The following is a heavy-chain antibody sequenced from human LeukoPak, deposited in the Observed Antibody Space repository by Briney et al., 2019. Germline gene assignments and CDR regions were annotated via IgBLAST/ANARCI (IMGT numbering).Heavy chain of an antibody. V-gene: IGHV4-30-2*01. CDR1: GGSISSGGYS. CDR2: IYHSGST. D-gene: IGHD3-3*01. CDR3: ARGKRGFWSAIGDWFDP. Sequence: PSETLSLTCAVSGGSISSGGYSWSWIRQPPGKGLEWIGYIYHSGSTYYNPSLKSRVTISVDRSKNQFSLKLSSVTAADTAVYYCARGKRGFWSAIGDWFDPWGQGTLVTVPS. J-gene: IGHJ5*02.